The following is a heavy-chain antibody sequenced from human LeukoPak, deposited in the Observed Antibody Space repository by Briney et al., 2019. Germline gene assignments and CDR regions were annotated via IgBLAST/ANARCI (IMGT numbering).Heavy chain of an antibody. V-gene: IGHV4-59*11. CDR3: ARDLVTVAKGFDI. CDR1: GGSISSHY. CDR2: ISYIGST. Sequence: SETLSLTCTVSGGSISSHYWTWIRQSPGKGLEWIGYISYIGSTNYNPSLKSRVTISIDTSRNQFSLKLRSVTAAGTAVYYCARDLVTVAKGFDIWGQGTMVGVSS. D-gene: IGHD4-17*01. J-gene: IGHJ3*02.